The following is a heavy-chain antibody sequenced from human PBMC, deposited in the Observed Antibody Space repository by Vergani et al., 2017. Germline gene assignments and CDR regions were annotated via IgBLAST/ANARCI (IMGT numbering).Heavy chain of an antibody. Sequence: EVQLVQSGGGLVKPGGSLRLSCAASGFTFSSYSMNWVRQAPGRGLEWASSISSSSSYIYYADSVKGRFTISRDNSKNMLYLQMNSLRAEDTAVYYCARLSYDTTPYLQGGYDCWGQGTLVSVSS. J-gene: IGHJ4*02. CDR3: ARLSYDTTPYLQGGYDC. CDR1: GFTFSSYS. D-gene: IGHD3-22*01. V-gene: IGHV3-21*04. CDR2: ISSSSSYI.